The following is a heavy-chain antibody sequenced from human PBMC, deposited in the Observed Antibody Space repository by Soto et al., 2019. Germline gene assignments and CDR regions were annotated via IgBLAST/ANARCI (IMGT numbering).Heavy chain of an antibody. Sequence: QVQSQQWGAGLLKPSETLSLTCGVFVESFSGYSWSRIRQPPGKGLEWIDKINCDGSTNYNPSLRNRVTIPGDTSKNQFSLRPKSVSAADTALSACARLQSCKKYGFLPFDYWGKETLVTVSS. D-gene: IGHD2-2*01. V-gene: IGHV4-34*02. CDR1: VESFSGYS. CDR2: INCDGST. J-gene: IGHJ4*02. CDR3: ARLQSCKKYGFLPFDY.